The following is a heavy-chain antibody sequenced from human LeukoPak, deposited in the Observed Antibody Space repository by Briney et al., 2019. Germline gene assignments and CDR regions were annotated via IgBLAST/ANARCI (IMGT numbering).Heavy chain of an antibody. J-gene: IGHJ3*02. D-gene: IGHD2-15*01. V-gene: IGHV4-34*01. CDR3: AREVAALRGAFDI. CDR1: GGSFSGYY. Sequence: PSETLSLTCAVYGGSFSGYYWSWVRQPPGKGLEWIGEISHRGSTNYNPSLKSRVTMSVDTSKNQFSLRLSSVTAADTALFYCAREVAALRGAFDIWGQGTMVTVSS. CDR2: ISHRGST.